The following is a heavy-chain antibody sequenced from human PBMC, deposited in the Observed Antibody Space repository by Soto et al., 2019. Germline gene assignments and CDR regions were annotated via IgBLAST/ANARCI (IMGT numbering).Heavy chain of an antibody. CDR1: GGSISSSSYY. J-gene: IGHJ5*02. V-gene: IGHV4-61*05. Sequence: SETLSLTCTVSGGSISSSSYYWSWIRQPPGKGLEWIGYIYYSGSTNYNPSLKSRVTISVDTSKNQFSLKLSSVTAADTAVYYCARRSELGYCSGGSCLRPSWFDPWGQGTLVTVSS. CDR2: IYYSGST. D-gene: IGHD2-15*01. CDR3: ARRSELGYCSGGSCLRPSWFDP.